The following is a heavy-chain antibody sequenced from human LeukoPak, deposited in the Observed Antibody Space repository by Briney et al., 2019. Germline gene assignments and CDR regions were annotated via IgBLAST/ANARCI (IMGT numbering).Heavy chain of an antibody. Sequence: GGSLRLSCAASGFTFDDYGMSWVRRAPGKGLEWVSGISWNSGSIGYADSVKGRFTISRDNAKNSLYLQMNSLRAEDTALYYCAKDRNYYDSSGYPNDAFDIWGQGTMVTVSS. D-gene: IGHD3-22*01. J-gene: IGHJ3*02. CDR2: ISWNSGSI. CDR3: AKDRNYYDSSGYPNDAFDI. CDR1: GFTFDDYG. V-gene: IGHV3-9*01.